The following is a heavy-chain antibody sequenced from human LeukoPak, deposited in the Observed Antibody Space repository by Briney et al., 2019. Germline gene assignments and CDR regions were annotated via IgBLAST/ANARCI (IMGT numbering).Heavy chain of an antibody. D-gene: IGHD3/OR15-3a*01. J-gene: IGHJ6*02. CDR3: ARDSRGTGYYYYYGMDV. Sequence: PSETPSLTCTVSGGSISSGAYYWSWIRQHPGKGLEWIGYIYYSGSTYYNPSLQSRVTISVDTSKNQFSLKLTSVTAADTAVYYCARDSRGTGYYYYYGMDVWGQGTTVTVSS. CDR2: IYYSGST. V-gene: IGHV4-31*03. CDR1: GGSISSGAYY.